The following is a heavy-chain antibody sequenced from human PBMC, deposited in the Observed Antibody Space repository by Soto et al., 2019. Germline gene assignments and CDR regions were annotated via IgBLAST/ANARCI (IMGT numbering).Heavy chain of an antibody. J-gene: IGHJ3*02. V-gene: IGHV4-39*01. Sequence: QLQLQESGPGLVKPSETLSLTCTVSGGSISSSSYYWGWIRQPPGKGLEWIGSIYYSGSTYYNPSLKSRVTISVDTSKNQFSLKLSSVTAADTAVYYCARPVDYGDYGRVYAFDIWGQGTMVTVSS. CDR3: ARPVDYGDYGRVYAFDI. CDR1: GGSISSSSYY. CDR2: IYYSGST. D-gene: IGHD4-17*01.